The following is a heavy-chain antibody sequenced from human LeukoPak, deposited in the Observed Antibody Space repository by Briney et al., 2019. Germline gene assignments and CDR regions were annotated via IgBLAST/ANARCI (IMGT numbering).Heavy chain of an antibody. Sequence: GGSLRLSCAASGFTFSSYSMNWVRQAPGKGLEWVSSISSSSSYIYYADSVKGRFTISRHNSKNTLYLQMNSLRAEDTAVYYCAIRGGYDFWRGSLYGMDVWGQGTTVTVSS. J-gene: IGHJ6*02. V-gene: IGHV3-21*04. CDR3: AIRGGYDFWRGSLYGMDV. CDR1: GFTFSSYS. CDR2: ISSSSSYI. D-gene: IGHD3-3*01.